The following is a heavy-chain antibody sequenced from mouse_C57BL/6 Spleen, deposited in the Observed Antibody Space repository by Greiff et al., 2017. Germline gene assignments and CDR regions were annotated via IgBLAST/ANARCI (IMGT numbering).Heavy chain of an antibody. CDR1: GFTFSSYA. V-gene: IGHV5-4*01. Sequence: EVKLMESGGGLVKPGGSLKLSCAASGFTFSSYAMSWVRQTPEKRLEWVATISDGGSYTYYPDNVKGRFTISRDNAKNNLYLQMSHLKSEDTAMYYCARDLGYGTPFAYWGQGTLVTVSA. CDR2: ISDGGSYT. J-gene: IGHJ3*01. CDR3: ARDLGYGTPFAY. D-gene: IGHD1-1*01.